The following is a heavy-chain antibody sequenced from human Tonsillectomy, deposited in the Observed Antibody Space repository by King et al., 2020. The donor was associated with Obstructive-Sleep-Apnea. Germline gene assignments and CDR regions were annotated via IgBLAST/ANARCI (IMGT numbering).Heavy chain of an antibody. D-gene: IGHD2-8*01. V-gene: IGHV3-30*03. J-gene: IGHJ4*02. Sequence: VQLVESGGGVVQPGRSLRLSCVASGFTFSTYVLHWVRQAPGKGLESVAFISSDGVNRYFADSVKGRFTVSRDNSKSTLYLYMNSLRVEDTAVYFCARGRHERQQWWVHEYWGQGTLVTVSS. CDR2: ISSDGVNR. CDR3: ARGRHERQQWWVHEY. CDR1: GFTFSTYV.